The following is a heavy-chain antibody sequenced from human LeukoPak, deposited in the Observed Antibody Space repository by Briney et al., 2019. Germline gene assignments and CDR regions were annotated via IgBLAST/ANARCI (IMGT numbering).Heavy chain of an antibody. CDR1: DDSISRSSYH. CDR3: AREPRFCTNGVCYPRWFDP. Sequence: PSETLSLTCTVSDDSISRSSYHWGWIRQPPGKGLEWIGRIYYSGSTYYSPSLKSRVTISVDTSKNQFSLKLSSVTAADTAVYYCAREPRFCTNGVCYPRWFDPWGQGTLVTVSS. J-gene: IGHJ5*02. V-gene: IGHV4-39*07. D-gene: IGHD2-8*01. CDR2: IYYSGST.